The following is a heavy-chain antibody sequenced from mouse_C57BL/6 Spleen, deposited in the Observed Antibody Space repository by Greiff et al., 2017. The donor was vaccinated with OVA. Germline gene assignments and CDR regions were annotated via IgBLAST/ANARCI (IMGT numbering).Heavy chain of an antibody. J-gene: IGHJ3*01. CDR2: IYPGSGST. CDR3: ARGTSSGKLQEWFAY. Sequence: QVQLQQSGAELVKPGASVKMSCKASGYTFTSYWITWVKQRPGQGLEWIGDIYPGSGSTNYNEKFKSKATLTVDTSSSTAYMQLSSLTSEDSAVYYCARGTSSGKLQEWFAYWGQGTLVTVSA. V-gene: IGHV1-55*01. CDR1: GYTFTSYW. D-gene: IGHD2-1*01.